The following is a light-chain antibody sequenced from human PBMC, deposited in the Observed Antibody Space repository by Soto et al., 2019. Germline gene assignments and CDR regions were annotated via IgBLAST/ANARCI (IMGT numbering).Light chain of an antibody. V-gene: IGLV2-14*01. CDR2: EVS. CDR3: GSWDSSLSADV. CDR1: SSDVGGYNY. J-gene: IGLJ1*01. Sequence: QSALTQPASVSGSPGQSITISCTGTSSDVGGYNYVSWYQQHPGKAPKLMIYEVSNRPSGIPDRFSGSKSGTSATLGITGFQTGDEADYYCGSWDSSLSADVFGTGTKLTVL.